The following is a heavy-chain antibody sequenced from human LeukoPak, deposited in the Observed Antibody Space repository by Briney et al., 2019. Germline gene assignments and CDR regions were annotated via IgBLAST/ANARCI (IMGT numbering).Heavy chain of an antibody. CDR2: IKQDGSEK. CDR1: GFTFSSYW. D-gene: IGHD3-22*01. Sequence: GGSLRLSCAASGFTFSSYWMSWVRQAPGKGLEWVANIKQDGSEKYYVDSVKGRFTISRDNAKNSLYLQVNSLRAEDTAVYYCARHYYDSSGYYLSYYYYGMDVWGQGTTVTVSS. J-gene: IGHJ6*02. V-gene: IGHV3-7*01. CDR3: ARHYYDSSGYYLSYYYYGMDV.